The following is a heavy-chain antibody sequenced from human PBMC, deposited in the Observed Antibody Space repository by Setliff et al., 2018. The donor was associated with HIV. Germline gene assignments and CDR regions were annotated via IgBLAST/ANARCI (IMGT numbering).Heavy chain of an antibody. CDR2: IYYSGST. V-gene: IGHV4-39*07. D-gene: IGHD3-10*01. J-gene: IGHJ5*02. Sequence: PSETLSLTCTVSGGSISGSNYYWAWIRQPPGKGLEWIGSIYYSGSTNYNPSLKSRVTISVDTSKNQFSLKLSSVTAADTAVYYCARARQVARIWFGELLRISWFDPWGQGTLVTVSS. CDR3: ARARQVARIWFGELLRISWFDP. CDR1: GGSISGSNYY.